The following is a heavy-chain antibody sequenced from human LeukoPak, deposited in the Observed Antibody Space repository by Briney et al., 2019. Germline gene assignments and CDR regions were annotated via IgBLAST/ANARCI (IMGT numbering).Heavy chain of an antibody. CDR2: ISSKAYGGTT. Sequence: PGGSLRLSCTASGFTFGDYAMSWVRQAPGKGREWVGFISSKAYGGTTEYAASVKGRFTLSRDDSKSIAYLQMNSLKTEDKAVYYCTRGAGVIWGQGTMVSVSS. J-gene: IGHJ3*02. CDR3: TRGAGVI. D-gene: IGHD3-3*01. CDR1: GFTFGDYA. V-gene: IGHV3-49*04.